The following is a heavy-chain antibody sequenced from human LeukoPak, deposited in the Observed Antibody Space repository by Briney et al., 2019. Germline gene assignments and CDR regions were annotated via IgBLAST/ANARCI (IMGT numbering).Heavy chain of an antibody. J-gene: IGHJ4*02. CDR3: ARGPNSNWSGLDF. D-gene: IGHD6-6*01. CDR1: GFPFSGHW. V-gene: IGHV3-74*01. CDR2: ISPTGSTT. Sequence: GGSLRLSCTASGFPFSGHWMHWARQLPGKGLVWVSRISPTGSTTSYADSVKGRFTVSRDNAKNTLYLQVNNLRAEDTAVYYCARGPNSNWSGLDFWGQGTLLTVSS.